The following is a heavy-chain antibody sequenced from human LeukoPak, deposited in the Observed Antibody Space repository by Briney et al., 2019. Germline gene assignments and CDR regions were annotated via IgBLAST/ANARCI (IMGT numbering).Heavy chain of an antibody. CDR3: ASTVTTPGYYYYMDV. D-gene: IGHD4-11*01. CDR1: GYTFTSYD. CDR2: MNPNSGNT. J-gene: IGHJ6*03. Sequence: ASVKVSCKASGYTFTSYDINWVRQATGQGLEWMGWMNPNSGNTGYAQKFQGRVTMTRNTSISTAYTELSSLRSEDTAVYYCASTVTTPGYYYYMDVWGKGTTVTVSS. V-gene: IGHV1-8*01.